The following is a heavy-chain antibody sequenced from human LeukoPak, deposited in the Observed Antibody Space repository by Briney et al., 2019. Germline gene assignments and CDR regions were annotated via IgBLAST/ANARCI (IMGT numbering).Heavy chain of an antibody. J-gene: IGHJ4*02. D-gene: IGHD5-12*01. CDR1: GXTFSGYT. CDR3: AKDHGRL. V-gene: IGHV3-21*04. CDR2: ISTSSSYI. Sequence: GGSLRLSCAASGXTFSGYTMNWVRQAPGKGLEWVSSISTSSSYIYYADSVKSRFTISRDNAKNSLYLQMNSLRAEDTAIYYCAKDHGRLGGQGTLVTVST.